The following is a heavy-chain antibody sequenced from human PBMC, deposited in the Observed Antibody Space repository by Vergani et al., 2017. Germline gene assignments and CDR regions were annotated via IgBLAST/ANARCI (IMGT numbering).Heavy chain of an antibody. Sequence: EVQLLESGGGLVQPGGSLRLSCAASGFTFSSYAMSWVRQAPGKGLEWVSAISGSGGSTYYADSVKGRFTISRDNSKNTLYLQMNSLRAEDTAVYYCARGPAVAGTYYSLVSRGDAFDIWGQGTMVTVSS. J-gene: IGHJ3*02. CDR1: GFTFSSYA. D-gene: IGHD6-19*01. CDR3: ARGPAVAGTYYSLVSRGDAFDI. CDR2: ISGSGGST. V-gene: IGHV3-23*01.